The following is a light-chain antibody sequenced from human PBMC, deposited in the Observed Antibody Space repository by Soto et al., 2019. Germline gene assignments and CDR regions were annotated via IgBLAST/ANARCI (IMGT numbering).Light chain of an antibody. CDR2: EVT. Sequence: HSALTQPPSASGSPGQSFTISCTGTSSDVGAYNYVSWYQQHAGKAPKLVIYEVTKRPSGVPDRFSGSKSANTASLTVSGLQAEDEADYYCSSFASSNTWVFGGGTKLTVL. CDR3: SSFASSNTWV. J-gene: IGLJ3*02. V-gene: IGLV2-8*01. CDR1: SSDVGAYNY.